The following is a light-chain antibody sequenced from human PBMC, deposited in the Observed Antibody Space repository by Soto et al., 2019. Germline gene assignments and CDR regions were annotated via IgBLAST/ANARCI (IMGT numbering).Light chain of an antibody. CDR2: DAS. CDR1: QSVSSTY. CDR3: QQYNNWPPWT. J-gene: IGKJ1*01. Sequence: EIVLMQSTGTLSLSPGEGATLSCRASQSVSSTYLAWYHQKPGQAPRLLINDASTRATGIPARFSGSGSGTEFTLTISSLQSEDFAVYYCQQYNNWPPWTFGQGTKVDI. V-gene: IGKV3-15*01.